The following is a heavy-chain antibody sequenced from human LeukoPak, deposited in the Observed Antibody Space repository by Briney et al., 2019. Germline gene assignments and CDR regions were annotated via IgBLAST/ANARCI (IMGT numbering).Heavy chain of an antibody. CDR2: ISRSSSTI. J-gene: IGHJ4*02. CDR3: ARQGVDYYDTSGYWVFDY. V-gene: IGHV3-48*01. Sequence: AGGSLRLSCAASGFTFSSYSMNWVRQAPGKGLEWVSYISRSSSTIYYADSVKGRFTTSRDNAKNSLYLQMNSLRAEDTAVYYCARQGVDYYDTSGYWVFDYWGQVALVTVSS. D-gene: IGHD3-22*01. CDR1: GFTFSSYS.